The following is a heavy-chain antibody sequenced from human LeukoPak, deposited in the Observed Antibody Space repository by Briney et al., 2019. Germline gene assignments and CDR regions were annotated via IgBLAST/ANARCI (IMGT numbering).Heavy chain of an antibody. Sequence: PSETLSLTCTVSGGSITSYYWAWIRQPAGRGLEWIGRIYSTGTTNHSPSLKSRVTMSVDTSKNQFSLKLRSVTAADTAVYYCARVSDTAMVLGFDYWGQGTLVTVSS. D-gene: IGHD5-18*01. V-gene: IGHV4-4*07. CDR1: GGSITSYY. J-gene: IGHJ4*02. CDR2: IYSTGTT. CDR3: ARVSDTAMVLGFDY.